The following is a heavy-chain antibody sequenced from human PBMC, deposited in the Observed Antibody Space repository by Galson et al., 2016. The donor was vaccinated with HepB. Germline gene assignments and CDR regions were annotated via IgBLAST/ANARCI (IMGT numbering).Heavy chain of an antibody. V-gene: IGHV4-39*07. CDR3: ARGGFGLPFDF. Sequence: TLSLTCIVSGDAISSSTDYWGWIRQSPVKGLEWFGSIFKSGNTYSNPSLQSRVTISVDTSKNQFSLNLRSVTAADTAVYYCARGGFGLPFDFWGQGILVTVSS. CDR1: GDAISSSTDY. CDR2: IFKSGNT. D-gene: IGHD3-16*01. J-gene: IGHJ4*02.